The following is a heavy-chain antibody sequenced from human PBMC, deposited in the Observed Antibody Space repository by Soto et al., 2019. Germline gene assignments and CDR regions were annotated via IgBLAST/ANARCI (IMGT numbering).Heavy chain of an antibody. CDR3: ARDRSAPARNWFDP. J-gene: IGHJ5*02. V-gene: IGHV3-21*01. CDR1: GFTFSRYS. Sequence: GGSLRLSCAASGFTFSRYSMNWFRQAPGKGLEWVSSISSSSSYIYYADSVKGRFTISRDNAKNSLYLQMNSLRAEDTAVYYCARDRSAPARNWFDPWGQGTLVTVSS. CDR2: ISSSSSYI.